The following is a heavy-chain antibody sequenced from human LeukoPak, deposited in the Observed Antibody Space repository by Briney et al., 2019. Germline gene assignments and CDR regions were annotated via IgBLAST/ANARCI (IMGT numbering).Heavy chain of an antibody. D-gene: IGHD2-2*01. J-gene: IGHJ5*02. V-gene: IGHV3-15*01. CDR3: TSLGYCSSTSCRRGNWFDP. CDR1: GFTFSNAW. Sequence: PGGSLRLSCAASGFTFSNAWMSWVRQAPGKGLEWVGRIKSKTDGGTTDYAAPVKGRFTISRDDSKNTLYLQMTSLKTEDTAVYYCTSLGYCSSTSCRRGNWFDPWGQGTLVTVSS. CDR2: IKSKTDGGTT.